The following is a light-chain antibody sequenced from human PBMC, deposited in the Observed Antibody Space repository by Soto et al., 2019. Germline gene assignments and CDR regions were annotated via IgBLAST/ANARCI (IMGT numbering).Light chain of an antibody. CDR1: QSVSTN. V-gene: IGKV3-15*01. Sequence: ETVMTQPPATLSVSPGERATLSCRASQSVSTNLAWYQQKPGQAPRLLIYGASTRATGIPARFSGSGSGTEFTLTISSLQSEDFAVYYCQQFHNWPPITFGQGTRLEIK. J-gene: IGKJ5*01. CDR2: GAS. CDR3: QQFHNWPPIT.